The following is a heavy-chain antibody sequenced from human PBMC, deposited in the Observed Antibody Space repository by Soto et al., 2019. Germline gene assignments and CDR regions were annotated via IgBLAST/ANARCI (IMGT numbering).Heavy chain of an antibody. CDR3: AKDQASGQGSFDS. CDR1: GFTFNIYG. V-gene: IGHV3-30*18. Sequence: PWGSLRLSCAASGFTFNIYGMHWVRQAPDKGLEWVALISYDGSNQYYADSVKGRFTISRDNSKNTLFLQMNSLRADDTAVYYCAKDQASGQGSFDSWGQGT. CDR2: ISYDGSNQ. J-gene: IGHJ4*02.